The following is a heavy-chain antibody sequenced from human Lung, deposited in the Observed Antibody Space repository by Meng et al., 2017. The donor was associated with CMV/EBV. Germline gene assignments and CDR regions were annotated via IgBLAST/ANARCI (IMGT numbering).Heavy chain of an antibody. CDR2: MNPTSGNT. CDR1: GYTFTSYD. V-gene: IGHV1-8*01. J-gene: IGHJ5*02. D-gene: IGHD2-15*01. Sequence: EVEKTGASWKVSCKAAGYTFTSYDINWVRQATGQGLEWMGWMNPTSGNTGDAQKFQGRVTMTRNTSISTAYMELSSLRSEDKAVYYCARGYCSGGSCPVFDPWGQGTLVTVSS. CDR3: ARGYCSGGSCPVFDP.